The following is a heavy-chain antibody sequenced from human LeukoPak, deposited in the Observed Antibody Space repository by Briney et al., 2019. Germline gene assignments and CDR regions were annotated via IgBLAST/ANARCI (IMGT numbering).Heavy chain of an antibody. CDR2: ISGDGVST. CDR3: ARESGKFDY. V-gene: IGHV3-43*02. Sequence: GGSLRLSCVASGLPIGDFAMHWVRQAPGQGLEWVSLISGDGVSTFFADSVKGRFSISRGNSKNSLFLEMSSLRTEDTAMYYCARESGKFDYWGQGTLVAVSS. CDR1: GLPIGDFA. J-gene: IGHJ4*02.